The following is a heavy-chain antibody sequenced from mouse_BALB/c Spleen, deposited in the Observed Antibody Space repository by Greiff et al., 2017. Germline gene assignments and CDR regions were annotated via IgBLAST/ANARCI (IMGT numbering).Heavy chain of an antibody. Sequence: QVQLKQPGAELVKPGASVKMSCKASGYTFTSYWMHWVKQRPGQGLEWIGVIDPSDSYTSYNQTFKGKATLTVDTSSSTAYMQLSSLTSEDSAVYYCTRKRGNYYGSSYDFDYGGQGTTLTVSS. D-gene: IGHD1-1*01. CDR3: TRKRGNYYGSSYDFDY. CDR1: GYTFTSYW. CDR2: IDPSDSYT. J-gene: IGHJ2*01. V-gene: IGHV1S127*01.